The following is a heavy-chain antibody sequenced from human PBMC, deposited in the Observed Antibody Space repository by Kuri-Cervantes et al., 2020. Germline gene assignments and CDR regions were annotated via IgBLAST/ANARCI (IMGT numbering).Heavy chain of an antibody. CDR2: INPSGGST. Sequence: ASVKVSCKASGYTFTSYYMHWVRQAPGQGLEWMGIINPSGGSTSYAQKFQGRVTMTRDTSTSTAYMELSSLRSEDTAVYYCARDRIVATIVWGPEVKVDDDNLFDPWGQGTLVTVSS. CDR3: ARDRIVATIVWGPEVKVDDDNLFDP. D-gene: IGHD5-12*01. V-gene: IGHV1-46*01. J-gene: IGHJ5*02. CDR1: GYTFTSYY.